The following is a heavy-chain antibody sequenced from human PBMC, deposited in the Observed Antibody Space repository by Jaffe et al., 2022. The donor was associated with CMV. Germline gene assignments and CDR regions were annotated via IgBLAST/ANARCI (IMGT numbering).Heavy chain of an antibody. CDR3: AYRRAAARPMYFEY. Sequence: QITLKESGPTLVKPTQTLTLTCTFSGFSLSTSGLGVGWIRQPPGKALEWLAVIYHNDDKRYSPSLKSRLTITKDDSKNQVVLTMTDMDPVDTATYYCAYRRAAARPMYFEYWGQGTLVTVSS. D-gene: IGHD6-6*01. V-gene: IGHV2-5*01. CDR1: GFSLSTSGLG. J-gene: IGHJ4*02. CDR2: IYHNDDK.